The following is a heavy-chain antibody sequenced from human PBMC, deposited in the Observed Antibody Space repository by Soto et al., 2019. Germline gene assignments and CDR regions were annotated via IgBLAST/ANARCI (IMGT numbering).Heavy chain of an antibody. CDR1: GFTFSSYG. CDR3: ARDHQYYYDSSGPLPGPY. CDR2: IWYDGSNK. J-gene: IGHJ4*02. V-gene: IGHV3-33*01. D-gene: IGHD3-22*01. Sequence: GGSLRLSCAASGFTFSSYGMHWVRQAPGKGLEWVAVIWYDGSNKYYADSVKGRFTISRDNSKNTLYLQMNSLRAEDTAVYYCARDHQYYYDSSGPLPGPYWGQGTLVTVSS.